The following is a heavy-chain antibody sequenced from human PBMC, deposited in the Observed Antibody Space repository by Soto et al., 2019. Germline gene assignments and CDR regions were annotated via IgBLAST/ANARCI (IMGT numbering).Heavy chain of an antibody. CDR3: AKTPRQWLVYFDY. Sequence: EVQLLESGGGLVQPGGSLRLSCAASGFTFRNYAIAWVRQAPGKGLEWVSGISGSGGTTYYADSVKGRFTISRDNSKDKLHLQMNRLRAEDTAVYYCAKTPRQWLVYFDYWGQGALVTVSS. J-gene: IGHJ4*02. V-gene: IGHV3-23*01. CDR2: ISGSGGTT. CDR1: GFTFRNYA. D-gene: IGHD6-19*01.